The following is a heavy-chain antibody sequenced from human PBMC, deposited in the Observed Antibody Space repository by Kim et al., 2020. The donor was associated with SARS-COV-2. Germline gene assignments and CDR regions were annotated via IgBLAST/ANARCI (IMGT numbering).Heavy chain of an antibody. D-gene: IGHD4-17*01. J-gene: IGHJ4*02. Sequence: GWSLRLSCAASGFTFSDYYMSWIRQAPGKGLEWVSYISSSGSTIYYADSVKGRFTISRDNAKNSLYLQMNSLRAEDTAVYYCAGNDYGDYFEDYWGQGTLVTVSS. CDR1: GFTFSDYY. V-gene: IGHV3-11*01. CDR3: AGNDYGDYFEDY. CDR2: ISSSGSTI.